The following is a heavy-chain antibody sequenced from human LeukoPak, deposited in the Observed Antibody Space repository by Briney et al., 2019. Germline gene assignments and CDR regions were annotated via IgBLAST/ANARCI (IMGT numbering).Heavy chain of an antibody. V-gene: IGHV1-2*02. CDR1: GYTFTGYY. J-gene: IGHJ4*02. D-gene: IGHD5-24*01. CDR2: INPNSGGT. CDR3: ARVVDGYISYDY. Sequence: ASVKVSCKASGYTFTGYYMHWVRQAPGQGLEWMGWINPNSGGTNYAQKFQGRVTMTRDTSISTAYMELSRLRSDDTAVYYCARVVDGYISYDYWGQGTLVTVSS.